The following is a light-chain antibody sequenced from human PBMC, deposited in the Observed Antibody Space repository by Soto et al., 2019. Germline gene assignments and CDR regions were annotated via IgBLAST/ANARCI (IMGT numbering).Light chain of an antibody. CDR2: GAS. V-gene: IGKV3-20*01. Sequence: ENLLTQSPGTLSLSPGEGATLSCRASRGVSANYLAWYQQKPGQAPTLLIYGASIRAAGIPDRFSGSGSGTDFTLPIRRLEPDDFAVYYCQQYGSSPRTFGQGTKVDIK. CDR3: QQYGSSPRT. CDR1: RGVSANY. J-gene: IGKJ1*01.